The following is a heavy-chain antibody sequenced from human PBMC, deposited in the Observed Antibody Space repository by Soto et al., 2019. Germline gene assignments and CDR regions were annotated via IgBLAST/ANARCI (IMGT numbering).Heavy chain of an antibody. Sequence: PGGALRLSCAASGFTFSSYGMHWVRQAPGKGLEWVAVIWYDGSNKYYADSVKGRFTISRDNSKNTLYLQMNSLRAEDTAVYYCARDGSGRAAAGILYYWGQGTLVTVSS. V-gene: IGHV3-33*01. D-gene: IGHD6-13*01. CDR3: ARDGSGRAAAGILYY. J-gene: IGHJ4*02. CDR2: IWYDGSNK. CDR1: GFTFSSYG.